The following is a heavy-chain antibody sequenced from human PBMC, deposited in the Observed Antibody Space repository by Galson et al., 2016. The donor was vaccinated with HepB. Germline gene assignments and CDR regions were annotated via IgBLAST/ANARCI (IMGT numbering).Heavy chain of an antibody. Sequence: PALVKPTQTLTLTCTFSGFSLSTSGVGVGWIRQPPGQGLEWLGIIYWDDDSRYSSSLKSRLTITKDTSKNQVVLTMTNAGPVDTATYYCAHSRYYVSGSLDYWGQGTLVTVSS. CDR2: IYWDDDS. J-gene: IGHJ4*02. V-gene: IGHV2-5*02. D-gene: IGHD3-10*01. CDR3: AHSRYYVSGSLDY. CDR1: GFSLSTSGVG.